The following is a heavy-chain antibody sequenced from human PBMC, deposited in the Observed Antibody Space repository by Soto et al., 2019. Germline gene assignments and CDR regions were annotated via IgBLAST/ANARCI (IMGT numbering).Heavy chain of an antibody. CDR2: IRQDGSQE. Sequence: DVQLTESGGGLVQPGGSLRLSCGASGFSFGSDWMAWVRQAPGKGLEWVANIRQDGSQEHYADSVRGRFSVSRDNANDSLYLQVNRLRLEDTAVYYCTRDANYRDDSAYYDVFDIWGQGTMVTVSS. CDR3: TRDANYRDDSAYYDVFDI. D-gene: IGHD3-16*01. J-gene: IGHJ3*02. V-gene: IGHV3-7*05. CDR1: GFSFGSDW.